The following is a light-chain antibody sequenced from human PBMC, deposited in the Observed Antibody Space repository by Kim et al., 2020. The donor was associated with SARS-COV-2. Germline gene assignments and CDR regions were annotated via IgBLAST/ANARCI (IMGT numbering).Light chain of an antibody. V-gene: IGLV10-54*04. J-gene: IGLJ2*01. CDR2: RVD. Sequence: ETATASCIGVSSNVCNQGAAWLRLHAGHPPNRLFYRVDRRASGTSGRFSASRSGNTACLTIIGLQPEDEADCYCTSWDTSLSAWLFGGGTQLTVL. CDR1: SSNVCNQG. CDR3: TSWDTSLSAWL.